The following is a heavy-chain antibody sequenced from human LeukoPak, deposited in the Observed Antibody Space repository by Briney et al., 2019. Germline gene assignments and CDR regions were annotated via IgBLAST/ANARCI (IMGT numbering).Heavy chain of an antibody. CDR2: ISWNSVHI. Sequence: PGGSLRLSCAASGFAFDGSAMHWVRHAPGKGLEWVSTISWNSVHIDYADSVKGRFTISRDNAKNSLYLQMNSLRAEDTALYYCAKEGSVCTDGICRYFDSWGQGTLVTVSS. V-gene: IGHV3-9*01. CDR3: AKEGSVCTDGICRYFDS. D-gene: IGHD1-20*01. J-gene: IGHJ4*02. CDR1: GFAFDGSA.